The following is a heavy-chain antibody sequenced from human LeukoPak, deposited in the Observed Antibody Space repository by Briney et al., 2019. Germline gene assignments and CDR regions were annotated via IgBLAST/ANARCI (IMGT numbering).Heavy chain of an antibody. J-gene: IGHJ4*02. CDR1: GFTFSSYA. CDR3: ARDLRLKELAYCGGDCLDY. D-gene: IGHD2-21*02. Sequence: GGPLRLSCAASGFTFSSYAMHWVRQAPGKGLEYVSAIRSNVGSTYYANSVKGRFTISRDNSKNTLYLQMGSLRAEDMAVYYCARDLRLKELAYCGGDCLDYWGQGTLVTVSS. V-gene: IGHV3-64*01. CDR2: IRSNVGST.